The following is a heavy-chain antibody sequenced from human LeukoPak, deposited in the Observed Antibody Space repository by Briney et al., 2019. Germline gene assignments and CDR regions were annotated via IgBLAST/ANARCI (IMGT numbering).Heavy chain of an antibody. V-gene: IGHV3-23*01. CDR2: ISGSGGST. Sequence: PGGSLRLSCAASGFTFSSYAMSRVRQAPGKGLEWVSAISGSGGSTYYADFVKGRFTISRDNSKNTLYLQMNSLRAEDAAVYYCAKVNSITIFGVVKGYNWFDPWGQGTLVTVSS. CDR3: AKVNSITIFGVVKGYNWFDP. D-gene: IGHD3-3*01. CDR1: GFTFSSYA. J-gene: IGHJ5*02.